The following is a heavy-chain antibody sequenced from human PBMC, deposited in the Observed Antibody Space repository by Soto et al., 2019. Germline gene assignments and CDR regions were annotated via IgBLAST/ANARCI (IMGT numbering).Heavy chain of an antibody. V-gene: IGHV3-33*01. CDR2: IWFNGSER. CDR3: VRGNGYTYGPFDN. Sequence: QVQLVESGGGVVQPGRSLRLSCAASGFSFENYGMHWVRQAPGKGLEWVAAIWFNGSERKYGDSVKGRFTISRDNSKNTVVLQMSSLSAEDTAVYYCVRGNGYTYGPFDNWGQGTLVTVSS. D-gene: IGHD5-18*01. J-gene: IGHJ4*02. CDR1: GFSFENYG.